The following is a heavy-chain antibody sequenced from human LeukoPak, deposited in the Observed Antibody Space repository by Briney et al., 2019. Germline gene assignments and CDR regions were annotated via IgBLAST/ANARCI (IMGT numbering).Heavy chain of an antibody. J-gene: IGHJ4*02. V-gene: IGHV3-21*04. CDR1: GFTFSSYS. D-gene: IGHD3-9*01. Sequence: PGGSLRLSCAASGFTFSSYSMNWVRQAPGEGLEWVSSISSSSSYIYYADSVKGRFTISRDNAKNSLYLQMNSLRAEDTAVYYCARDLGYFDAPFDYWGQGTLVTVSS. CDR2: ISSSSSYI. CDR3: ARDLGYFDAPFDY.